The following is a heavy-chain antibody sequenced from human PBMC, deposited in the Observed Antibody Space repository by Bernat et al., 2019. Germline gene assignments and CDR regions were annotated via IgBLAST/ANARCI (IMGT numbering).Heavy chain of an antibody. CDR3: ARRGSGWFFDY. V-gene: IGHV4-59*08. CDR1: GGSVSGYY. CDR2: IYYSGTN. D-gene: IGHD6-19*01. Sequence: QVQLQESGPGLVKSSETLSLTCSVSGGSVSGYYWSWVRQPPGKGLEWIGYIYYSGTNNYNPSLKSRVTLSIDTSKNQFSLKLRSVTAADTAVYYCARRGSGWFFDYWGPGTLAIVSS. J-gene: IGHJ4*02.